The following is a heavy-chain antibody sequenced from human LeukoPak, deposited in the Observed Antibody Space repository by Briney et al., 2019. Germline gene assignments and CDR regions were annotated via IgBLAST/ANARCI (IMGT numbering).Heavy chain of an antibody. D-gene: IGHD5-18*01. J-gene: IGHJ4*02. CDR1: GGSISSSSAY. Sequence: SETLSLTCTVSGGSISSSSAYWGWIRQPPGKGLEWTGSIYYSKNTYYTPSLKSRVTISADTSKNQFSLTLGSVSATDTAVYYCVSPRGFSYGYFDYWGQGTLVTVSS. CDR3: VSPRGFSYGYFDY. V-gene: IGHV4-39*01. CDR2: IYYSKNT.